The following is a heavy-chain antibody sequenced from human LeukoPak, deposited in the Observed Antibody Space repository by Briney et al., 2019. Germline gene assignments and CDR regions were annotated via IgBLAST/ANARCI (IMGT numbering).Heavy chain of an antibody. J-gene: IGHJ4*02. CDR3: ARSRWLQSEFDS. CDR2: IMQDESDT. Sequence: PGGSLSLSCAASGFNFISYRMSWVRQAPGKGPEWVASIMQDESDTYYMDSVKGRFSISRDNAKNSLYLQMNSLRVEDTAVYNCARSRWLQSEFDSWGQGTLVTVAS. D-gene: IGHD5-24*01. V-gene: IGHV3-7*01. CDR1: GFNFISYR.